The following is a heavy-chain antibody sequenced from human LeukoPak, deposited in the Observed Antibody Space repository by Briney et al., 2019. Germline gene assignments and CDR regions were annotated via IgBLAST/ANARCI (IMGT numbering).Heavy chain of an antibody. CDR1: GFTFSSYG. CDR3: ARDQSDIVATTPIDY. D-gene: IGHD5-12*01. V-gene: IGHV3-33*01. CDR2: IWYDGSNK. J-gene: IGHJ4*02. Sequence: GGSLRLSCAASGFTFSSYGMHWVRQAPGKGLEWVAVIWYDGSNKYYADSVKGRFTISRDNAKNTLYLQMNSLRAEDTAVYYCARDQSDIVATTPIDYWGQGTLVTVSS.